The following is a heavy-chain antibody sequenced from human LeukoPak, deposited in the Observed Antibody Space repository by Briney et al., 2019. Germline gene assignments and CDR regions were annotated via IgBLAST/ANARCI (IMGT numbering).Heavy chain of an antibody. CDR1: GFDFSTYG. CDR3: VRDLDQNDFWSGYWPDAADS. J-gene: IGHJ3*02. Sequence: QPGRSLRLSCAASGFDFSTYGMHWVRQAPGKGLECVAVMWYDGSNEYYGDSVRGRFIISRDNSRNTLYLQMSSLRVEDTAVYYCVRDLDQNDFWSGYWPDAADSWGQGTMVFVSS. D-gene: IGHD3-3*01. V-gene: IGHV3-33*01. CDR2: MWYDGSNE.